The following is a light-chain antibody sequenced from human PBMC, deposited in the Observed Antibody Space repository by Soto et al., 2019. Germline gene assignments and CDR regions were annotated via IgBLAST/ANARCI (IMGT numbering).Light chain of an antibody. CDR3: KSYAGSNNYV. CDR2: EVV. J-gene: IGLJ1*01. CDR1: KNDIGVYDF. Sequence: QSVLTQPPSASGSPGQSVTISCTGTKNDIGVYDFVSWYQHHPGKAPRLIIYEVVQRPSGVPDRFSGSKPGNTASLTVSGLQAADEADYFCKSYAGSNNYVLGSGTKVT. V-gene: IGLV2-8*01.